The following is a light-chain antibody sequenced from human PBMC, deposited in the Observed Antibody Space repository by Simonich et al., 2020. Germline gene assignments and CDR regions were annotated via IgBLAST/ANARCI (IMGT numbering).Light chain of an antibody. CDR3: QQRSNWPLFT. CDR1: QSVSSS. V-gene: IGKV3-11*01. CDR2: DSS. J-gene: IGKJ3*01. Sequence: EIVLTQSPATLSLSPEERATLSCRYSQSVSSSLAWYQQKPGQAPRLLIYDSSNRATGIPARFSGSGSGTDFTLTISSLEPEDLAVYYCQQRSNWPLFTFGPGTKVDIK.